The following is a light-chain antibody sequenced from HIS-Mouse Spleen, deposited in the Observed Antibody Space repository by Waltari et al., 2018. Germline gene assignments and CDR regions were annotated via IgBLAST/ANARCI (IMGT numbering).Light chain of an antibody. V-gene: IGKV3-20*01. CDR1: QSVSSSY. Sequence: IVFTQSPGTLSLSPGEIATLSCRASQSVSSSYLAWYQQKPGQAPRLLIYGSSSRAPGIPDRFSGSGSGTDFTLTISRLEPEDFAVYYCQQYGSSYTFGQGTKLEIK. J-gene: IGKJ2*01. CDR2: GSS. CDR3: QQYGSSYT.